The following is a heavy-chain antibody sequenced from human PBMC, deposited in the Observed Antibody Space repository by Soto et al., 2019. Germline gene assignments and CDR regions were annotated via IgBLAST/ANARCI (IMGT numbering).Heavy chain of an antibody. CDR3: ARDKITGLVDY. D-gene: IGHD2-8*02. CDR2: INHSGST. Sequence: QVQLQQWGAGLLKPSETLSLTCAVYGGSFSGYYWTWIRQHPGTGLEWIGEINHSGSTNYNPSLKSRVTISVDTSKNQFSLTLTSVTAADTAVYYCARDKITGLVDYWGQGTLVTVSS. J-gene: IGHJ4*02. V-gene: IGHV4-34*01. CDR1: GGSFSGYY.